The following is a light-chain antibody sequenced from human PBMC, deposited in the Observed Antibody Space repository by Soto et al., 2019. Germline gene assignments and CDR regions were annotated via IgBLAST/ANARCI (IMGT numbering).Light chain of an antibody. CDR1: SSDVGGYNY. J-gene: IGLJ1*01. V-gene: IGLV2-14*01. CDR2: EVS. CDR3: TSYTGSTTLV. Sequence: QSVLTQPASVSGSPGQSITISCTGTSSDVGGYNYVSWYQQHPGKAPKLMIYEVSNRPSGVSTRFSGSKSGNTASLTISGLQAEDEADYYCTSYTGSTTLVLGTGTKVTVL.